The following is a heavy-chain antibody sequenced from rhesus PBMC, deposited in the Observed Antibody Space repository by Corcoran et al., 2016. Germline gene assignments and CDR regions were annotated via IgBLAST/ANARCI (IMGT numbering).Heavy chain of an antibody. Sequence: QVQLQESGPGLVKPSETLSLTCAVSGYSISSGYYWSWIHPPPVKGLEWIGYITYSGRTSYTPSLKSRVTISRDTSKNQFSLKLSSVTATDTAVYYCILAEGLDYWGQGVLVTVSS. CDR3: ILAEGLDY. CDR1: GYSISSGYY. V-gene: IGHV4-122*02. J-gene: IGHJ4*01. CDR2: ITYSGRT.